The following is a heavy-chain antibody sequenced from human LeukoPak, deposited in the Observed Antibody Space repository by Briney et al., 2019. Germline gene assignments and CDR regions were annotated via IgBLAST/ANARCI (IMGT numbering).Heavy chain of an antibody. V-gene: IGHV3-15*01. Sequence: GGSLRPSCGASGFTFSNAWMSWVRQAPGKGLEWVGRIKSKTDGGTTDYAAPVKGRFTISRDDSKNTLYLQMNSLKTEDTAVYYCTTYYDSSGYYWYFDLWGRGTLVTVSS. CDR2: IKSKTDGGTT. CDR1: GFTFSNAW. CDR3: TTYYDSSGYYWYFDL. J-gene: IGHJ2*01. D-gene: IGHD3-22*01.